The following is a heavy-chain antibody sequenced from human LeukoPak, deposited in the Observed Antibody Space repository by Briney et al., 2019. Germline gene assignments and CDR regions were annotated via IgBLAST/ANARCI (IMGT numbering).Heavy chain of an antibody. V-gene: IGHV6-1*01. Sequence: SQTLSLTCAITGDSVSSNSAAWNWIRQSPSRGLEWLGRTYYRSKWYNDYAVSVKSRITINPDTSKNQFSLQLNSVTPEDTAVYYCARVGSSSWLNWFDPWGQGTLVTVSS. D-gene: IGHD6-13*01. J-gene: IGHJ5*02. CDR3: ARVGSSSWLNWFDP. CDR2: TYYRSKWYN. CDR1: GDSVSSNSAA.